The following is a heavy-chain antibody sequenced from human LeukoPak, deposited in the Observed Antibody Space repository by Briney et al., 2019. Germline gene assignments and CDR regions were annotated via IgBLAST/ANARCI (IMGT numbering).Heavy chain of an antibody. J-gene: IGHJ3*02. CDR3: ARARPDYYDSSGHDAFDI. CDR1: GYSISSGYY. CDR2: IYHSGST. V-gene: IGHV4-38-2*02. D-gene: IGHD3-22*01. Sequence: PSETLSLTCTVSGYSISSGYYWGWIRQPPGKGPEWIGSIYHSGSTYYNPSLKSRVTISVDTSKNQFSLKLSSVTAADTAVYYCARARPDYYDSSGHDAFDIWGQGTMVTVSS.